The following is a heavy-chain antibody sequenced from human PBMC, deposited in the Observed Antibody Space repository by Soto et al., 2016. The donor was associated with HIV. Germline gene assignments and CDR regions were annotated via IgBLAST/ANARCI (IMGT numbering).Heavy chain of an antibody. Sequence: EVQLVESGGGLVQPGGSLRLSCAASGFTFNTYDMHWVRQATGKGLEWVSAIGTAGDTYYPGSVKGRFTISRENAKNSLYLQMNSLRAGDTAVYYCARVKIVVRGARYFDYVGPGEPPVTVSS. CDR3: ARVKIVVRGARYFDY. D-gene: IGHD3-10*01. J-gene: IGHJ4*03. CDR1: GFTFNTYD. CDR2: IGTAGDT. V-gene: IGHV3-13*04.